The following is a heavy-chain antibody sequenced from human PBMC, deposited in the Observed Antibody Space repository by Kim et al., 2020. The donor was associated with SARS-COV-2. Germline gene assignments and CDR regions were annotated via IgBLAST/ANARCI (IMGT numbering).Heavy chain of an antibody. CDR3: ARFSLKDGWLLSGPSDAYFFDY. CDR1: GVSVSSGSYY. Sequence: SETLSLTCTVSGVSVSSGSYYWSWIRQPPGKGLEWIGYIYYSGSTNYNPSLKSRVTISVDTSKNRFSLKLSSVTAADTAVYYCARFSLKDGWLLSGPSDAYFFDYWGQGTLVTVSS. D-gene: IGHD2-15*01. CDR2: IYYSGST. J-gene: IGHJ4*02. V-gene: IGHV4-61*01.